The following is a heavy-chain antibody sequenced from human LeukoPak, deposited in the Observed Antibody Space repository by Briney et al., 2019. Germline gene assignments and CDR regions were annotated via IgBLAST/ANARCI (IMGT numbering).Heavy chain of an antibody. D-gene: IGHD2-2*01. CDR2: IYTSGSTSGST. J-gene: IGHJ6*03. Sequence: SETLSLTCTVSGGSISSSYWSWLRQPAGKGLEWIGRIYTSGSTSGSTNYNPSLKSRVTMSVDTSKNQFSLRLSSVTAADTAVYYCAREVVPAATYMDVWGKGTTVTISS. CDR1: GGSISSSY. V-gene: IGHV4-4*07. CDR3: AREVVPAATYMDV.